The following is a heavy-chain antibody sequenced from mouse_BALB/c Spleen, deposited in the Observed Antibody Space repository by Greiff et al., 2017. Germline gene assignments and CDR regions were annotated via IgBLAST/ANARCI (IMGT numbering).Heavy chain of an antibody. V-gene: IGHV1-87*01. CDR2: IYPGDGDT. Sequence: QVQLKQSGAELARPGASVKLSCKASGYTFTSYWMQWVKQRPGQGLEWIGAIYPGDGDTRYTQKFKGKATLTADKSSSTAYMQLSSLASEDSAVYYCARAGEPHWYFDVWGAGTTVTVSS. CDR3: ARAGEPHWYFDV. J-gene: IGHJ1*01. CDR1: GYTFTSYW. D-gene: IGHD6-1*01.